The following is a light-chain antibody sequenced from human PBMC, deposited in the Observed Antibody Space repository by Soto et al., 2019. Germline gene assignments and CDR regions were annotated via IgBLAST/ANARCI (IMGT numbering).Light chain of an antibody. CDR3: QQYNNWTPDT. V-gene: IGKV3-15*01. J-gene: IGKJ2*01. CDR1: QSVSSN. Sequence: EIVMKLSPATVSVSPGERATLSCRASQSVSSNLAWYQQKPGQAPRLLIYGASTRATGIPARFSGSGSGTEFTLTISSLQSEDFAVYYCQQYNNWTPDTLGQGAKVDI. CDR2: GAS.